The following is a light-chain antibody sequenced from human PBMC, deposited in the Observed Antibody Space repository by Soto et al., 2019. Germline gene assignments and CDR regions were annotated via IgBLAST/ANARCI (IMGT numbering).Light chain of an antibody. J-gene: IGLJ2*01. CDR2: RNN. Sequence: QSVLTQPPSASGTPGQRVTISCSGSSSNIESNYVYWYQQLPGPAPRLLIYRNNQRPSGVPDRFSGSKSGTSASLAISALRSEDEADYYCTVWDDSLRGRLFGGGTKVTVL. V-gene: IGLV1-47*01. CDR1: SSNIESNY. CDR3: TVWDDSLRGRL.